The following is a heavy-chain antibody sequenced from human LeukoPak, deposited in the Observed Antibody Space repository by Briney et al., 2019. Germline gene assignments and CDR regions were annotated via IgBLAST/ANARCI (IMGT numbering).Heavy chain of an antibody. V-gene: IGHV3-15*01. CDR3: TTPGGSGQGYFDY. CDR1: GFALANAW. Sequence: GGSLRLSCAASGFALANAWMTWVRQAPGKGLEWLGRIKSKTDGGTIDYAAPVGGRFTISRDDSKNTLYLQMNSLKTEDTAVYYCTTPGGSGQGYFDYWGQGTLVTVSS. CDR2: IKSKTDGGTI. D-gene: IGHD3-16*01. J-gene: IGHJ4*02.